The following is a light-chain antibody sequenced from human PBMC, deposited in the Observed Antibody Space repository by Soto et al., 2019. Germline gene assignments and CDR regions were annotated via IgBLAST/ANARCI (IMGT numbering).Light chain of an antibody. CDR3: SSFAPTSRVV. J-gene: IGLJ2*01. V-gene: IGLV2-8*01. Sequence: QSALTQPPSASGSPGQSVTISCTGTSNDVGGYKFVSWYQQHPGKAPKLIIYEVSKRPSGVPDRFSGSKSGNTASLTVSGLQTGDEADYYCSSFAPTSRVVFGGGTKLTVL. CDR2: EVS. CDR1: SNDVGGYKF.